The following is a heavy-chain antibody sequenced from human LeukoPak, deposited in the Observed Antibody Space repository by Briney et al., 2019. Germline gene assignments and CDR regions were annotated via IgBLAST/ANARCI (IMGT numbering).Heavy chain of an antibody. V-gene: IGHV3-30*03. Sequence: GGSLRLSCAASGFTFSSYGMHWVRQAPGKGLEWVAVISYDGSNKYYADSVKGRFTISRDNSKNTLYLQMNSLRAEDTAVYYCARGPPTLWDYYYYGMDVWGQGTTVTVSS. J-gene: IGHJ6*02. D-gene: IGHD2-21*01. CDR2: ISYDGSNK. CDR1: GFTFSSYG. CDR3: ARGPPTLWDYYYYGMDV.